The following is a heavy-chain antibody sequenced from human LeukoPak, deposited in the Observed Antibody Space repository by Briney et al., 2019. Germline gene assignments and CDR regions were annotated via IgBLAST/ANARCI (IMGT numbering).Heavy chain of an antibody. J-gene: IGHJ4*02. CDR2: ISSSGNTI. Sequence: GGSLRLSCTASGFTFSDYYMSWIRHAPAKGQERGSYISSSGNTIYYANSVKGRFTISRDNAKNSLYLQMNSLRAEDTAVYYCAGIALYFSSTSCHRDYWGQGTLVTVSS. CDR3: AGIALYFSSTSCHRDY. V-gene: IGHV3-11*01. CDR1: GFTFSDYY. D-gene: IGHD2-2*01.